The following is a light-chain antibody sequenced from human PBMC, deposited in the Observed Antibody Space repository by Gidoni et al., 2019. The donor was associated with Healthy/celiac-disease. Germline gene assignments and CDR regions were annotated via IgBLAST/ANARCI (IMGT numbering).Light chain of an antibody. CDR3: SSYTSSSTLYVV. CDR1: SSDVGGYNY. CDR2: EVS. Sequence: QPPLPQPASVSGSPGQSITISCTGTSSDVGGYNYVSWYQQHPGKAHKLMMYEVSNRPSGVANRVSGSKSGNTASLTISGLQAEDEADYYCSSYTSSSTLYVVFGGGTKLTVL. V-gene: IGLV2-14*01. J-gene: IGLJ2*01.